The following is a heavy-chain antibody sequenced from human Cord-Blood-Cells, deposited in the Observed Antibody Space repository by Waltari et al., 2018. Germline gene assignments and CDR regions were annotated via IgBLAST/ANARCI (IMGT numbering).Heavy chain of an antibody. D-gene: IGHD5-12*01. CDR3: ARDLGYGPPPDY. CDR2: ISSSSSTI. V-gene: IGHV3-48*02. Sequence: EVQLVESGGGLVQPGGSLRLSCEASGITFSRYSMNWVRQAPRKGLEWVSYISSSSSTIYYADSVKGRFTISRDNAKNSLYLQMNSLRDEDTAVYYCARDLGYGPPPDYWGQGTLVTVSS. J-gene: IGHJ4*02. CDR1: GITFSRYS.